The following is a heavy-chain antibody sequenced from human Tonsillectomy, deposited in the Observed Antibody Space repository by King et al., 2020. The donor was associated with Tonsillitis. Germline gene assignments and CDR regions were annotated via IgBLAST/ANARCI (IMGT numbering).Heavy chain of an antibody. CDR1: GFTFSNYA. CDR2: ISYDGSNK. V-gene: IGHV3-30*04. J-gene: IGHJ5*02. CDR3: AKPLVPAGSDPNWFDP. D-gene: IGHD2-2*01. Sequence: QLVQSGGGVVQPGRSLTLSCAASGFTFSNYAMHWVRQAPGKGLEWVAVISYDGSNKYYADSVKGRFTISRDNSKNTLYLQMNSLIGEDTAVYYCAKPLVPAGSDPNWFDPWGQGTLVTVSS.